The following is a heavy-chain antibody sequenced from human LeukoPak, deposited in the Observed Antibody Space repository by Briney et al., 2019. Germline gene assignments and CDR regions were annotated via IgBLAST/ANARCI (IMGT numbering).Heavy chain of an antibody. D-gene: IGHD3-22*01. J-gene: IGHJ3*02. CDR3: AREFYDSSGYYPTRPDDAFDI. CDR1: GYSISSGYY. V-gene: IGHV4-38-2*02. CDR2: IYHSGST. Sequence: SGTLSLTCTVSGYSISSGYYWGWIRQPPGKGLEWIGSIYHSGSTYYNPSLKSRVTISVDTSKNQFSLKLSSVTAADTAVYYCAREFYDSSGYYPTRPDDAFDIWGQGTMVTVSS.